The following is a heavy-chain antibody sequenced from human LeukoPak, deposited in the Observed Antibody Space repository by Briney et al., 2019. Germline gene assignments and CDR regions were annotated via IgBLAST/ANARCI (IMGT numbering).Heavy chain of an antibody. CDR2: INPNSGGT. J-gene: IGHJ5*02. Sequence: ASVKVSCKASGYTFTGYYMHWVRQAPGQGLEWMGWINPNSGGTNYAQKFQGRVTMTEDTSTDTAYMELSSLRSEDTAVYYCATERPNERIVGATGWFDPWGQGTLVTVSS. CDR1: GYTFTGYY. CDR3: ATERPNERIVGATGWFDP. D-gene: IGHD1-26*01. V-gene: IGHV1-2*02.